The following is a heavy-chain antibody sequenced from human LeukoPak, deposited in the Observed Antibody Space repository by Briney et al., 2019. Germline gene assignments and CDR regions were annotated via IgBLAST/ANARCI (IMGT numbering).Heavy chain of an antibody. CDR2: ISISSSYI. J-gene: IGHJ6*03. V-gene: IGHV3-21*04. CDR3: AKGVGTSYHYHMDV. D-gene: IGHD1-26*01. CDR1: GFTFNNYN. Sequence: PGGSLRLSCAASGFTFNNYNMNWVRQAPGKGLEWVSSISISSSYIYYADSVKGRFTISRDNAKNSLYLQMNSLRAEDMALYYCAKGVGTSYHYHMDVWGKGTTVTVSS.